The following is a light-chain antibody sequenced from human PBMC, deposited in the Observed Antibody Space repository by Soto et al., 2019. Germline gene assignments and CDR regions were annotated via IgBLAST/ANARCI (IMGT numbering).Light chain of an antibody. CDR3: CSYAGSYSYV. J-gene: IGLJ1*01. CDR1: SSDVGNYNY. Sequence: QSVLTQPRSVSGSPGQSVTISCTGTSSDVGNYNYVSWYQQHPGKAPKLMIYDVTKRPSGVPDRFSGSKSGNTASLTISGLQAEDEADYYCCSYAGSYSYVFAAGTKVNV. V-gene: IGLV2-11*01. CDR2: DVT.